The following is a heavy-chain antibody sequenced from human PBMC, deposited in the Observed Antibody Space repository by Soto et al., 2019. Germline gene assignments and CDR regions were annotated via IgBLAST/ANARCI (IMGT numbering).Heavy chain of an antibody. CDR1: GSTFTSSA. D-gene: IGHD4-17*01. CDR3: GADVLVTTHQWDQFEP. J-gene: IGHJ5*02. V-gene: IGHV1-58*01. Sequence: SVKVSCKASGSTFTSSAVQWVRKARGQRLEGIGWIVVGSGNTDYAQKFEERVTITRYMSTSSTYMELSSLRSGDTAVYYCGADVLVTTHQWDQFEPWGQGTLVTVSS. CDR2: IVVGSGNT.